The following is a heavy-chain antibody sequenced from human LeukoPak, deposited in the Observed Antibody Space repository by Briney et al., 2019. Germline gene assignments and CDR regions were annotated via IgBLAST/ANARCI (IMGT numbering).Heavy chain of an antibody. Sequence: PGGSLRLSCAASGFTFSSYEMNWVRQAPGKGLEWVSYISSRGSTIYYADSVKGRFTISRDNAKNSLYLQMNSLRAEDTAVYYCARALRLGYCSGGSCYSDAFDIWGQGTMVTVSS. CDR1: GFTFSSYE. V-gene: IGHV3-48*03. J-gene: IGHJ3*02. CDR2: ISSRGSTI. CDR3: ARALRLGYCSGGSCYSDAFDI. D-gene: IGHD2-15*01.